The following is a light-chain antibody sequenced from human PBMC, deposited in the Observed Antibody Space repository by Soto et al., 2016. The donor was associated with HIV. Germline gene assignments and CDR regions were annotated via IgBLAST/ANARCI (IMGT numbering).Light chain of an antibody. CDR2: DDT. J-gene: IGLJ2*01. V-gene: IGLV3-21*03. Sequence: SYVLTQPPSVSVAPGKTARITCGGNDIESRDVNWYQQKPGQAPVLVVYDDTDRPSVIPGRFSGSNSGNTATLTISRVEVGDEADYYCQVWDSRSDGLFGGGTRLTVL. CDR1: DIESRD. CDR3: QVWDSRSDGL.